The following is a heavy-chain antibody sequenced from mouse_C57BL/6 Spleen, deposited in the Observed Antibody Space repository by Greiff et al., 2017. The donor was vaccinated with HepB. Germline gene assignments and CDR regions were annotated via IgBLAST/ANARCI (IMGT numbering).Heavy chain of an antibody. CDR2: ISYSGST. V-gene: IGHV3-1*01. J-gene: IGHJ3*01. Sequence: EVQLQESGPGMVKPSQSLSLTCTVTGYSITSGYDWHWIRHFPGNKLEWMGYISYSGSTNYNPSLKSRISITHDTSKNHFFLKLNSVTTEDTATYYCAREGELGRGFAYWGQGTLVTVSA. CDR1: GYSITSGYD. CDR3: AREGELGRGFAY. D-gene: IGHD4-1*01.